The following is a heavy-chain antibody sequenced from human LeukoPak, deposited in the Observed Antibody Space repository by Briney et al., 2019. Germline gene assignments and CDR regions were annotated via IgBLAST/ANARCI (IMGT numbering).Heavy chain of an antibody. CDR3: ARLGDSTYRFDP. Sequence: SETLSLTCTVSGGSISISSDYWGWIRQPPGKGLEWIGSIYYSGSTNYNPSLKSRVTMSVDTSKNQFSLKLNSVTAADTAVYYCARLGDSTYRFDPWGQGTLVTVSS. V-gene: IGHV4-39*01. J-gene: IGHJ5*02. D-gene: IGHD6-13*01. CDR2: IYYSGST. CDR1: GGSISISSDY.